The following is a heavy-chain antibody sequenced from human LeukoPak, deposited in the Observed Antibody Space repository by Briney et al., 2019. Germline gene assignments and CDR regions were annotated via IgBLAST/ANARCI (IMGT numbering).Heavy chain of an antibody. CDR2: IIPILGIA. D-gene: IGHD2-15*01. CDR1: GGTFSSYA. Sequence: SVKVSCKASGGTFSSYAISWVRQAPGQGLGWMGRIIPILGIANYAQKFQGRVTITADKSTSTAYMELSSLRSEDTAVYYCARVRRYCSGGSCYGELDYWGQGTLVTVSS. V-gene: IGHV1-69*04. CDR3: ARVRRYCSGGSCYGELDY. J-gene: IGHJ4*02.